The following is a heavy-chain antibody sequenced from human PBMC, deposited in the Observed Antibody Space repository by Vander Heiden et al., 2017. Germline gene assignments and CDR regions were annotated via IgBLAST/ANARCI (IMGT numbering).Heavy chain of an antibody. D-gene: IGHD3-22*01. CDR2: IKSKTDGGTT. CDR3: TTEGLLFRVDY. V-gene: IGHV3-15*01. J-gene: IGHJ4*02. Sequence: EVQLVESGGGLVKPGGSLRLSCAASGFTFSNAWMSWVRQAPGKGLEWVGRIKSKTDGGTTDYAAPVKGRFTISRDDSKNTLYMQMNRMKTEDTAVYYCTTEGLLFRVDYWGQGTLVTVSS. CDR1: GFTFSNAW.